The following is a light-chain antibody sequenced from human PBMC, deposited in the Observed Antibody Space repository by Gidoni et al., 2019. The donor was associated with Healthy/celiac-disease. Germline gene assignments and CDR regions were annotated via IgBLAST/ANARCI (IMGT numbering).Light chain of an antibody. CDR3: QQRSNWPPIT. CDR2: DAS. V-gene: IGKV3-11*01. CDR1: KSVSSY. Sequence: IVLTQSPATLSLSPGERATLSCRASKSVSSYLAWYQQKPGQAPRLLIYDASNRATGIPARFSGSGSGTDFTLTISSLEPEDFAVYYCQQRSNWPPITCGQGTRLEIK. J-gene: IGKJ5*01.